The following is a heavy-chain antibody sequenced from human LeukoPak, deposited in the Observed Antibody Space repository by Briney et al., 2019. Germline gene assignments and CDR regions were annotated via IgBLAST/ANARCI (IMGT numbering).Heavy chain of an antibody. CDR3: ARREPHGDYGGKVRYYYYMDV. J-gene: IGHJ6*03. Sequence: SETLSLTCAVYGGSFSGYYWSWIRQPPGKGLEWIGEINHSGNTNSNPSLKSRVTMSVDTSKNQFSLRLSSLTAADTAMYYCARREPHGDYGGKVRYYYYMDVWGKGTTITISS. V-gene: IGHV4-34*01. D-gene: IGHD4-23*01. CDR2: INHSGNT. CDR1: GGSFSGYY.